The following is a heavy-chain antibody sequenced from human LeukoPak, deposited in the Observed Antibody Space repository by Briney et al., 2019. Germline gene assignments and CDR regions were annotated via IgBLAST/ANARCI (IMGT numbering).Heavy chain of an antibody. CDR2: FDHEDAET. J-gene: IGHJ4*02. Sequence: ASVKVSFKASGYTLIELSMHWVRQAPGKGLEWMGGFDHEDAETVYAQRFRGRVTMTEDTSTDTAYLELSGLTSEDTAVYYCATETECTTASCFLDYWGQGTLVTVSP. D-gene: IGHD2-2*01. CDR1: GYTLIELS. CDR3: ATETECTTASCFLDY. V-gene: IGHV1-24*01.